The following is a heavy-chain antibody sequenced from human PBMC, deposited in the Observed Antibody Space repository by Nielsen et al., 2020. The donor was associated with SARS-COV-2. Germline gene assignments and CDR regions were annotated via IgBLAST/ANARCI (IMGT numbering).Heavy chain of an antibody. D-gene: IGHD3-10*01. V-gene: IGHV3-9*01. CDR1: GFTFDDYA. Sequence: SLKISCAASGFTFDDYAMHWVRQAPGKGLEWVSGISWNSGSIGYADSVKGRFTISRDNPKNSLYLQMNSLRAEDTALYYCAKLGLDYYGSGSYYEGDAFDIWGQGTMVTVSS. J-gene: IGHJ3*02. CDR2: ISWNSGSI. CDR3: AKLGLDYYGSGSYYEGDAFDI.